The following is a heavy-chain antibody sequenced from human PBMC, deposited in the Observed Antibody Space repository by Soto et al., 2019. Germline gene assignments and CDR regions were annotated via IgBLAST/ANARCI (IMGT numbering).Heavy chain of an antibody. CDR3: AKDRGYDYGPTFHH. CDR1: GFTFTNYA. J-gene: IGHJ4*01. CDR2: ISGSGGNT. D-gene: IGHD5-18*01. V-gene: IGHV3-23*01. Sequence: PGGSLRLSCAASGFTFTNYAMTWVRQAPGKGLEWVSLISGSGGNTYYADSVKGRFTISRDNSKNTLYLQMNSLRAEDTAIYFCAKDRGYDYGPTFHHWGQGTLVTVSS.